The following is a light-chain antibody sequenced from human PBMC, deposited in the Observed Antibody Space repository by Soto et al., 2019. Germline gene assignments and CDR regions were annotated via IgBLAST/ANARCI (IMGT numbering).Light chain of an antibody. CDR1: SSNIGNNF. V-gene: IGLV1-51*01. CDR3: ETWDSSLTTVL. Sequence: QSVSTQPPSGPAAPGQRVTISCSGSSSNIGNNFVFWYQQLPGTAPKLLIYDNNKRPSGSPDRFSGSKSDTSATLGITGLQTGDEADYFCETWDSSLTTVLFGGGTEPAVL. J-gene: IGLJ2*01. CDR2: DNN.